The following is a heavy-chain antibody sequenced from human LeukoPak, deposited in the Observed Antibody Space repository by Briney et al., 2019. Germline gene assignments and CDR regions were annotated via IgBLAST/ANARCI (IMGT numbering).Heavy chain of an antibody. Sequence: GGSLRLSCAASGFTFSDYYMSWIRQAPGKGLEWVSYISSSSSYTNYADSVKGRFTISRDNAKNSLYLQMNSLRAEDTAVYYCARDLSSGSYSFYYYYGMDVWGKGTTVTVSS. CDR2: ISSSSSYT. J-gene: IGHJ6*04. CDR1: GFTFSDYY. V-gene: IGHV3-11*06. CDR3: ARDLSSGSYSFYYYYGMDV. D-gene: IGHD3-10*01.